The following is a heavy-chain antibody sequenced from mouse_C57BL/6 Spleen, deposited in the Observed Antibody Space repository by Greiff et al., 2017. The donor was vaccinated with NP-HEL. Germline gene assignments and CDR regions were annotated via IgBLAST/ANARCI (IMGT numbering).Heavy chain of an antibody. Sequence: VQLQQSGAELVRPGTSVKLSCKASGYTFTSYWMHWVKQRPGQGLEWIGVIDPSDSYTNYNQKFKGKATLTVDTSSSTAYMQLSSLTSEDSAVYYCARSPYYYGSSYGYFDVWGTGTTVTVSS. CDR2: IDPSDSYT. V-gene: IGHV1-59*01. CDR1: GYTFTSYW. D-gene: IGHD1-1*01. J-gene: IGHJ1*03. CDR3: ARSPYYYGSSYGYFDV.